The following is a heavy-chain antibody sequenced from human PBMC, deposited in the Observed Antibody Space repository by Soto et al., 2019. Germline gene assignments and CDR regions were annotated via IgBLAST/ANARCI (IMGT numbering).Heavy chain of an antibody. V-gene: IGHV1-69*13. D-gene: IGHD3-10*01. CDR3: ARDTMVRGVRAIDYYYYGMDV. CDR2: IIPIFGTA. J-gene: IGHJ6*02. CDR1: GGTFSSYA. Sequence: GASVKVSCKASGGTFSSYAISWVRQAPGQGREWMGGIIPIFGTANYAQKFQGRVTITADESTSTAYMELSSLRSEDTAVYYCARDTMVRGVRAIDYYYYGMDVWGQGTTVTVSS.